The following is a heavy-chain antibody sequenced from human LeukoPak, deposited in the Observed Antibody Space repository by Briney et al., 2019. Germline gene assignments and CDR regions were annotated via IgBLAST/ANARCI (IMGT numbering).Heavy chain of an antibody. CDR1: GGSFSGYY. V-gene: IGHV4-34*01. CDR3: ASSYSSGWYSFGWFDP. CDR2: IYYSGST. D-gene: IGHD6-19*01. J-gene: IGHJ5*02. Sequence: NSSETLSLTCAVYGGSFSGYYWSWIRQPPGKGLEWIGSIYYSGSTYYNPSLKSRVTISVDTSKNQFSLKLSSVTAADTAVYYCASSYSSGWYSFGWFDPWGQGTLVTVSS.